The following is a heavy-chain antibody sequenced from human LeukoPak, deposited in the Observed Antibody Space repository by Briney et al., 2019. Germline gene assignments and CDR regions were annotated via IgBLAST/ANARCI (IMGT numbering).Heavy chain of an antibody. CDR2: ISVYNGNT. Sequence: ASVKVSCKASGYSFTSSGISWVRQAPGQGLEWMGWISVYNGNTKHPQKLQGRVTMTTDTSTSTAYMELRSLRSDDTAVYYCARDVSGNLLIFDPWGQGTLVTVSS. J-gene: IGHJ5*02. D-gene: IGHD6-19*01. CDR3: ARDVSGNLLIFDP. CDR1: GYSFTSSG. V-gene: IGHV1-18*01.